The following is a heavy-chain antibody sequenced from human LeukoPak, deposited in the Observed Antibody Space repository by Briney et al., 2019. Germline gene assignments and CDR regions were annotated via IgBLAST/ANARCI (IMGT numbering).Heavy chain of an antibody. CDR3: ARALGYSYGYAVDY. CDR1: GFIFSNYN. D-gene: IGHD5-18*01. J-gene: IGHJ4*02. CDR2: ISSSSGTI. V-gene: IGHV3-48*01. Sequence: VGSLRLSCAASGFIFSNYNMNWVRQTPGKGLEGLSYISSSSGTIYYADSVKGRFTISGDNAKNSLYLQMNSLRAEDTAVYYCARALGYSYGYAVDYWGQGTLVTVSS.